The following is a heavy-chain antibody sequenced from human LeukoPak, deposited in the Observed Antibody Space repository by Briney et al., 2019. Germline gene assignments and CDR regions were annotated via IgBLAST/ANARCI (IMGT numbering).Heavy chain of an antibody. D-gene: IGHD6-13*01. CDR1: GGTFSSYA. J-gene: IGHJ6*02. CDR3: ARGGSSWSRYAYYYYGMDV. CDR2: IIPIFGTA. Sequence: SVTVSCKASGGTFSSYAISWVRQAPGQGLEWMGGIIPIFGTANYAQKFQGRVTITADESTSTAYMELSSLRSEDTAVYYCARGGSSWSRYAYYYYGMDVWGQGTTVTVSS. V-gene: IGHV1-69*01.